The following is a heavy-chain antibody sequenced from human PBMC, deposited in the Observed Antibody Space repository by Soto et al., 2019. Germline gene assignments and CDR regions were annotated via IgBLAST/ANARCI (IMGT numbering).Heavy chain of an antibody. V-gene: IGHV3-21*01. D-gene: IGHD3-10*01. Sequence: GGSLRLSCEASGFTLTSYSMNWVRQASGKGLEWVSSISSSSSHIYYADSVKGRFTISRDNARNSLYLQMNSLRAEDTAVYYCVRERGLSSFYGMDVWGQGTTVTVSS. CDR3: VRERGLSSFYGMDV. J-gene: IGHJ6*02. CDR2: ISSSSSHI. CDR1: GFTLTSYS.